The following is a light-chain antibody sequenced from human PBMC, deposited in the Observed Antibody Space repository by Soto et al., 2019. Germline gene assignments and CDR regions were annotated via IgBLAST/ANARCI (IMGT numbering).Light chain of an antibody. V-gene: IGKV3-20*01. CDR1: QSVSSSY. Sequence: EIVLTQSPGTLSLSPGERATLSCRASQSVSSSYLAWYQQKPGQAPRLLIYGSSSRATGIPDRFSGSGSGTDVTLLISRLEPEDFAVYSCQQYGSSPGTFGQGTKVQIK. CDR2: GSS. J-gene: IGKJ1*01. CDR3: QQYGSSPGT.